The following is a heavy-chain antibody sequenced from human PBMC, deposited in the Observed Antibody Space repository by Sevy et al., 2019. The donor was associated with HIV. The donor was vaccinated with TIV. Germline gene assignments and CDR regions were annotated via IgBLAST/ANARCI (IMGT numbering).Heavy chain of an antibody. D-gene: IGHD3-10*01. CDR1: GFSFSSYA. CDR2: ITVSGSRT. V-gene: IGHV3-23*01. CDR3: AKDTPFFYYASGNYYFEGIFDH. J-gene: IGHJ4*02. Sequence: GGSLRLSCVASGFSFSSYAMAWVSQTPGKGLEWVSAITVSGSRTYYADSVKGRFTISRDNSQNILYLQMDSLRVEDTASYYCAKDTPFFYYASGNYYFEGIFDHWGQGALVTVSS.